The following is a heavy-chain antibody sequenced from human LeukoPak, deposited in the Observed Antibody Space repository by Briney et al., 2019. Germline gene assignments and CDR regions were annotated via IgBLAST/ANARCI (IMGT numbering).Heavy chain of an antibody. CDR2: IIPIFGTA. Sequence: EASVKVSCKASGGTFSSYAISWVRQAPGQGLEWMGGIIPIFGTANYAQKFQGRVTITTDESTSTAYMGLSSLRSEDTAVYYCARTGYSSGWEGNWFDPWGQGTLVTVSS. J-gene: IGHJ5*02. CDR3: ARTGYSSGWEGNWFDP. CDR1: GGTFSSYA. V-gene: IGHV1-69*05. D-gene: IGHD6-19*01.